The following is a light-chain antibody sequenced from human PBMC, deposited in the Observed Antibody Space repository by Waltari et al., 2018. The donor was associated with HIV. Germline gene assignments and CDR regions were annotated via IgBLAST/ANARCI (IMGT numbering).Light chain of an antibody. Sequence: QYALTQPASGSGSPAKSITISCTGTSSDVGGYNYVPWYQQPPGKAPKLMIYDVSNRPSWVSNRFSGSTSGNTASLTISGLQADDEADYYCSSYTSSSTLVFGGGTKLTVL. CDR2: DVS. J-gene: IGLJ2*01. CDR3: SSYTSSSTLV. CDR1: SSDVGGYNY. V-gene: IGLV2-14*01.